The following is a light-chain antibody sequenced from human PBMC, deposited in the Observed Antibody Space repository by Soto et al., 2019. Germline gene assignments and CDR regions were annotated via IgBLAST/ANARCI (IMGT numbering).Light chain of an antibody. CDR2: GAS. Sequence: EIVLTQSPGTLSLSPGERATLSCRASQSVSSNLAWYQQKPGQAPRLLIYGASTRATGFPARFSGSGSGTDFTLTISSLQSEDFAVYYCQQFNNWPYTFGQGTKLEIK. V-gene: IGKV3-15*01. J-gene: IGKJ2*01. CDR1: QSVSSN. CDR3: QQFNNWPYT.